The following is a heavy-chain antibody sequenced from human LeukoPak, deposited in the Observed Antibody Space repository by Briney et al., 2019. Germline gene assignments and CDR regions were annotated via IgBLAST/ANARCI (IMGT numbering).Heavy chain of an antibody. CDR1: GFTFSSYA. V-gene: IGHV3-23*01. CDR2: ISGSGGST. D-gene: IGHD6-19*01. Sequence: GGFLRLSCAASGFTFSSYAMSWVRQAPGKGLEWVSAISGSGGSTYYADSVKGRFTISRDNSKNTLYLQMNSLRAEDTAVYYCAKTIAVAGLNYWGQGTLVTVSS. J-gene: IGHJ4*02. CDR3: AKTIAVAGLNY.